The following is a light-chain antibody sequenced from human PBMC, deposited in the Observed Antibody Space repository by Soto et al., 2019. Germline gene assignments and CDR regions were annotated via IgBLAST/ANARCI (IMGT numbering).Light chain of an antibody. V-gene: IGKV1-39*01. J-gene: IGKJ2*01. Sequence: DIPMTQSPSSLSASVGDRVVITCRASQIINNYLNWYQQKKGEAPKLLIYAASTVQSGVPSRFSGSESGTDFTLAISSLQPEDFATYFCQQSYSFPYTFGQGTNLVIK. CDR2: AAS. CDR3: QQSYSFPYT. CDR1: QIINNY.